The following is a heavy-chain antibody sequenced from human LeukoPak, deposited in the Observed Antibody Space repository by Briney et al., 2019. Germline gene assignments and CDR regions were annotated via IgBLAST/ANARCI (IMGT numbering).Heavy chain of an antibody. Sequence: GGSLRLSCAASGFTFSSYAMSWVRQAPGKGLEWVSAISGSGGRTYYSDSVKGRFTISRDNSKNTLYLQMNSLRAEDTAVYYCARVKRDCSGGSCYSFDYWGQGTLVTVSS. CDR1: GFTFSSYA. CDR3: ARVKRDCSGGSCYSFDY. V-gene: IGHV3-23*01. J-gene: IGHJ4*02. D-gene: IGHD2-15*01. CDR2: ISGSGGRT.